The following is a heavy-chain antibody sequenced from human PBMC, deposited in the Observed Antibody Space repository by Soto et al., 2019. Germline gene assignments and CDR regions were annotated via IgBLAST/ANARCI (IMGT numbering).Heavy chain of an antibody. D-gene: IGHD2-15*01. V-gene: IGHV3-48*03. CDR2: IDRSGRNK. CDR1: GFTFSTYE. Sequence: GGSLRLSCVDSGFTFSTYEMNWFRQAPGKGLEWVSYIDRSGRNKYYADSVKGRFTISRDNAKNSLYLQMNSLRAEDTAVYYCARDNSQNYGTPAASSWFHPWGQGTPVTVSS. J-gene: IGHJ5*02. CDR3: ARDNSQNYGTPAASSWFHP.